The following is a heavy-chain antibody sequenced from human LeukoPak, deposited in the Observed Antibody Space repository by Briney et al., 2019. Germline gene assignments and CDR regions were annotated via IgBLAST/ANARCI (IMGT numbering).Heavy chain of an antibody. CDR2: IYSGGST. J-gene: IGHJ3*02. CDR1: GFTFSSYA. Sequence: GGSLRLSCAASGFTFSSYAMHWVRQAPGKGLEWVSVIYSGGSTYYADSVKGRFTISRDNSKNTLYLQMNSLRAEDTAVYYCAREEYYDSSGHQGAFDIWGQGTMVTVSS. D-gene: IGHD3-22*01. V-gene: IGHV3-53*01. CDR3: AREEYYDSSGHQGAFDI.